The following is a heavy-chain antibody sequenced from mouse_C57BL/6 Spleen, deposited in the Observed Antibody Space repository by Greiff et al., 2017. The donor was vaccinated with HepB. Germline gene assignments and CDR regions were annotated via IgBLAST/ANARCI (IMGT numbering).Heavy chain of an antibody. V-gene: IGHV1-22*01. CDR2: INPNNGGT. Sequence: EVKLVESGPELVKPGASVKMSCKASGYTFTDYNMHWVKQSHGKSLEWIGYINPNNGGTSYNQKFKGKATLTVNKSSSTAYMELRSLTSEDSAVYYCARSLGWYFDVWGTGTTVTVSS. J-gene: IGHJ1*03. CDR3: ARSLGWYFDV. D-gene: IGHD2-10*02. CDR1: GYTFTDYN.